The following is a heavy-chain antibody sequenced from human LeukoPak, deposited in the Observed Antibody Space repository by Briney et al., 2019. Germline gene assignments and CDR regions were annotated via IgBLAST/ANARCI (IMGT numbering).Heavy chain of an antibody. Sequence: ASVKVSCKASGYTFTGYYMHWVRQAPGQGLEWMGWINPNSGGTNYAQKFQGRVTMTRDTSISTAYMELSRLRSDDTAVYYCARGRYYGSGSPFDYWGQEPWSPSPQ. CDR2: INPNSGGT. CDR3: ARGRYYGSGSPFDY. CDR1: GYTFTGYY. J-gene: IGHJ4*01. D-gene: IGHD3-10*01. V-gene: IGHV1-2*02.